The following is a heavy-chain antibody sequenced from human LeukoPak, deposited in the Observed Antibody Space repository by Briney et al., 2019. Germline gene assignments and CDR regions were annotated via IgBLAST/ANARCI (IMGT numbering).Heavy chain of an antibody. CDR3: AREGGSYFSAPFDY. CDR2: INHSGST. Sequence: SETLSLTCAVYGGSFSGYYWSWIRQPPGKGLEWIGEINHSGSTIYNPSLKSRVAISVDTSKNQFSLKLSSVTAADTAVYYCAREGGSYFSAPFDYWGQGTLVTVSS. CDR1: GGSFSGYY. J-gene: IGHJ4*02. V-gene: IGHV4-34*01. D-gene: IGHD1-26*01.